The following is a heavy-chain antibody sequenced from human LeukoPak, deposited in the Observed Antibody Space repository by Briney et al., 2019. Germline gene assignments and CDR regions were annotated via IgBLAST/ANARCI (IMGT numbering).Heavy chain of an antibody. CDR3: ARDTAAVGTDFDH. CDR2: ISSSSSTI. V-gene: IGHV3-48*01. CDR1: GFTFRTDN. D-gene: IGHD6-13*01. Sequence: GVLRLSCAASGFTFRTDNMNWVRQAPGKGLEWVSYISSSSSTIYYADSVKGRFTISRDNAKNSLYLQMNSLRAEDTAVYYCARDTAAVGTDFDHWGQGTLVTVSS. J-gene: IGHJ4*02.